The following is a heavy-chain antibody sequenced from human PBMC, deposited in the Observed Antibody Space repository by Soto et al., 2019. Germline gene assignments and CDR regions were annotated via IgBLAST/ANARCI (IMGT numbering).Heavy chain of an antibody. CDR3: ARDLQYSSSPAGFDP. V-gene: IGHV1-46*01. D-gene: IGHD6-6*01. CDR1: GYTFTSYY. CDR2: INPSGGIT. J-gene: IGHJ5*02. Sequence: QVQLVQSGAEVKKPGASVKVSCKASGYTFTSYYMHWVRQAPGQGLEWMGIINPSGGITSYAQKCQGRVTLTRDTSTSTVYMELSSLRSEDTAVYYCARDLQYSSSPAGFDPWGQGTLVTVPS.